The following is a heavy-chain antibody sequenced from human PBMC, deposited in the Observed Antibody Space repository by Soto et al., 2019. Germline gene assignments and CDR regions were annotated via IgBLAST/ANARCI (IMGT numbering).Heavy chain of an antibody. CDR3: ARSSGNPPHQYGLDV. D-gene: IGHD1-26*01. CDR2: IDPGNGGT. Sequence: QVQLVQSGAAVKKPGASVKVSCKASGYTFSDYYLHWVRQAPGQGLEWMGWIDPGNGGTNYAQKFQGWVTMTRDTSITTAYMELSRLTSDDTAVYFCARSSGNPPHQYGLDVWGQGTTVIVS. CDR1: GYTFSDYY. V-gene: IGHV1-2*04. J-gene: IGHJ6*02.